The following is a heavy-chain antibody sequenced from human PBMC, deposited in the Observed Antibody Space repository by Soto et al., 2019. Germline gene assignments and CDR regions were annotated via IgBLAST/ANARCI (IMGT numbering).Heavy chain of an antibody. V-gene: IGHV3-48*01. Sequence: EMQLVESGGGLVQPGGSLRLSCAASGFTFSTYTMNWVRQAPGKGLEWVSYISSSSSTIDYADSVKGRLTISRDNARNSLYLQRNSLRVEDTAVYYCARGRRGLVRVGFDIWGQGTMVTVSS. J-gene: IGHJ3*02. D-gene: IGHD3-10*01. CDR1: GFTFSTYT. CDR2: ISSSSSTI. CDR3: ARGRRGLVRVGFDI.